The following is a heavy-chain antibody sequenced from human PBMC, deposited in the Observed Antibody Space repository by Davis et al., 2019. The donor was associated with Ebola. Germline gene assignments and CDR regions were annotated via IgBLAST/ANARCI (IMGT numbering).Heavy chain of an antibody. V-gene: IGHV1-3*01. Sequence: AASVKVSCKASGYTFTTYAMHWVRQAPGQRLEWMGWINGGNGNTKYSQKFQGRVTITRDTSASTAYMELSSLRSEDTAVYYCARGTLFSTVVVTAIPFDPWGQGTLVTVSS. CDR1: GYTFTTYA. CDR2: INGGNGNT. CDR3: ARGTLFSTVVVTAIPFDP. D-gene: IGHD2-21*02. J-gene: IGHJ5*02.